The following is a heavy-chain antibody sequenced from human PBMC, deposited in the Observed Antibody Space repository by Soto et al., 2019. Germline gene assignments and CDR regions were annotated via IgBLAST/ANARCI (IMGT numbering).Heavy chain of an antibody. V-gene: IGHV1-69*06. CDR3: ARNDYSSSSPYYYCYGMDV. Sequence: QVQLVQSGAEVKKPGSSVKVSCKASGGTFSSYAISWVRQAPGQGLEWMGGIIPIFGTANYAQKFQGRVTITADKSTSPAYMELSSLRSEDTAVYYCARNDYSSSSPYYYCYGMDVWGQGTTVTVSS. J-gene: IGHJ6*02. CDR1: GGTFSSYA. CDR2: IIPIFGTA. D-gene: IGHD6-6*01.